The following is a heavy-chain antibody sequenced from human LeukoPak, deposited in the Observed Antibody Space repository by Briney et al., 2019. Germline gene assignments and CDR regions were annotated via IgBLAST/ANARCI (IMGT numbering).Heavy chain of an antibody. J-gene: IGHJ3*02. Sequence: ASVKVSCKASGYTFTSYGISWVRQAPGQGLEWMGWINTGTGNPTYAQGFTGRFVFSLDSSVSTAYLQISSLKAEDTAVYYCVPMGDAFDIWGQGTMVTVSS. CDR1: GYTFTSYG. V-gene: IGHV7-4-1*02. CDR2: INTGTGNP. CDR3: VPMGDAFDI. D-gene: IGHD3-16*01.